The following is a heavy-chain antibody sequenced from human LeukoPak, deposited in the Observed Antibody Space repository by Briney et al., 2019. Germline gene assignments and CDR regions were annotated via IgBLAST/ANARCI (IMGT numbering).Heavy chain of an antibody. CDR3: ARSTYGYSFDY. Sequence: SETLSLTCALSGGSISDYYWSWIRQPPGKGLEWIGYIYYSGSTNYNPSLKSRVTISVDTSKNQFSLKLTSVTAADTVVYYCARSTYGYSFDYWGQGTLVTVSS. V-gene: IGHV4-59*01. CDR2: IYYSGST. J-gene: IGHJ4*02. CDR1: GGSISDYY. D-gene: IGHD3-10*01.